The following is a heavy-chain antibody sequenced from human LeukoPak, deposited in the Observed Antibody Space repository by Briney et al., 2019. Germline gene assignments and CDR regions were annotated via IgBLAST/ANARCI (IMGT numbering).Heavy chain of an antibody. Sequence: ASVKVSCKASGYTFTGYYMHWVRQAPGQGLEWMGWINPNSGGTNYAQKFQGWVTMTRDTSISTAYMELSRLRSDDTAVYYCAHQWGYCSGGSCYSGGDDAFDIWGQGTMVTVSS. CDR1: GYTFTGYY. CDR2: INPNSGGT. V-gene: IGHV1-2*04. CDR3: AHQWGYCSGGSCYSGGDDAFDI. D-gene: IGHD2-15*01. J-gene: IGHJ3*02.